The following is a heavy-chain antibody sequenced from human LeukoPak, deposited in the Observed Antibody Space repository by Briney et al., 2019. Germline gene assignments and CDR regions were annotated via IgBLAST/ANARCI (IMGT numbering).Heavy chain of an antibody. Sequence: PGGSLRLSCAASGFTFNNYGMHWVRQAPGKGLEWVAVISYDGRNKHYPDSVKGRFTISRDISTDTLWLQMDSLRTEDTAVYYCAREGITGDQFDYWGQGTLVTVSS. D-gene: IGHD1-20*01. J-gene: IGHJ4*02. CDR3: AREGITGDQFDY. CDR2: ISYDGRNK. CDR1: GFTFNNYG. V-gene: IGHV3-30*03.